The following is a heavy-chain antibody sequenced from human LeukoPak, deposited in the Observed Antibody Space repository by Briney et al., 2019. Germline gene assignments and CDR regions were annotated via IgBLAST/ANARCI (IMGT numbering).Heavy chain of an antibody. CDR3: ARDYGDYWFDP. V-gene: IGHV4-39*01. CDR2: IYYSGST. CDR1: GGSTSRSTYY. J-gene: IGHJ5*02. Sequence: SETLSLTCTVSGGSTSRSTYYWGWIRQPPGKGLEWIGNIYYSGSTYYNPSLKSRVTISVDTSKNQFSLKMSSVTAADTAVYYCARDYGDYWFDPWGQGTLVTVSS. D-gene: IGHD4-17*01.